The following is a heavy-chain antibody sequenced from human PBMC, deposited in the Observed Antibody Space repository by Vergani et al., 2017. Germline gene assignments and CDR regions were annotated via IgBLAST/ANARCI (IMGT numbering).Heavy chain of an antibody. CDR2: IIPILGIA. CDR1: GGTFSSYT. D-gene: IGHD2-2*01. J-gene: IGHJ6*02. V-gene: IGHV1-69*02. CDR3: ARQGYCSSTSCYGYYYYYGMDV. Sequence: QVQLVQSGAEVKKPGSSVKVSCKASGGTFSSYTISWVRQAPGQGLEWMGRIIPILGIANYAQKFQGRVTITADKSTSTAYMELSSLRSEDTAVYYCARQGYCSSTSCYGYYYYYGMDVWVQGTTVTVSS.